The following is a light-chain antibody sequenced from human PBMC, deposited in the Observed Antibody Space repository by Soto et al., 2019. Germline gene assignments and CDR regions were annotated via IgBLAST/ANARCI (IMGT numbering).Light chain of an antibody. Sequence: EIVMTQSPATLSVSPGERGTLSCRASQSVTSNLAWYQQKPGQPPRLLIFGASTRATGIPARFTGSGSGTEFTLTISSLQSEDFAVYYCQQYNNWPRTFGQGTKLEIK. V-gene: IGKV3-15*01. CDR3: QQYNNWPRT. CDR1: QSVTSN. J-gene: IGKJ2*01. CDR2: GAS.